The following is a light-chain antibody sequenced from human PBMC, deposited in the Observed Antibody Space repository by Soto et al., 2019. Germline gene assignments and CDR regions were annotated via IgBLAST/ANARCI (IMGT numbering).Light chain of an antibody. J-gene: IGLJ2*01. Sequence: QSVLTQPPSASGTPGQRVTISCSGNSYKIGSNTVNWYQQLPGTAPKLVIYSNNQRPSGVPDLFSGSRSGTSASLDISGLLYEDEADYYCVAWDDSLNGYVVFGGGTKVTVL. CDR2: SNN. CDR3: VAWDDSLNGYVV. CDR1: SYKIGSNT. V-gene: IGLV1-44*01.